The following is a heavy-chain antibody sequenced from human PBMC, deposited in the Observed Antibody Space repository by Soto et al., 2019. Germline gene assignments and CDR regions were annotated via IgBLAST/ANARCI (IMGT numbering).Heavy chain of an antibody. J-gene: IGHJ6*02. D-gene: IGHD6-13*01. V-gene: IGHV4-39*01. CDR2: IYYSGST. Sequence: PSETLSLTCTVPGGSISSSSYYWGWIRQPPGKGLEWIGSIYYSGSTYYNPSLKSRVTISVDTSKNQFSLKLSSVTAADTAVYYCARHEAAGPYYYYGMDVWGQGTTVTVSS. CDR1: GGSISSSSYY. CDR3: ARHEAAGPYYYYGMDV.